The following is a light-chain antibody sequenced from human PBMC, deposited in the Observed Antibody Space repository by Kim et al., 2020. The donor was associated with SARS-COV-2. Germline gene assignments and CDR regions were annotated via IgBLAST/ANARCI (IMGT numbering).Light chain of an antibody. CDR3: QSYDSSNQV. J-gene: IGLJ3*02. Sequence: FMLTQPHSVSESPGKTVTISCTGSSGSIASNYVQWYQQRPGSAPTTVIYEDNQRPSGVPDRFSGSIDSSSNSASLTISGLKTEDEADYYCQSYDSSNQVFGGGTQLTVL. V-gene: IGLV6-57*02. CDR1: SGSIASNY. CDR2: EDN.